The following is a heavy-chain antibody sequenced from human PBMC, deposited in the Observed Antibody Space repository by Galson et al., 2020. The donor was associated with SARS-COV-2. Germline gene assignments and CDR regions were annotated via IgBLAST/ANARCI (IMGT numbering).Heavy chain of an antibody. Sequence: ASETLSLTCTVSGVSISGYYWSWIRQPPGKGLEWIGYVYYNGFTNYNPSLKSRVTISVDTSKNQFSLRLSSVTAADTAVYYCAKEELNNLRALDIWGQGTMVTVSS. V-gene: IGHV4-59*01. J-gene: IGHJ3*02. CDR3: AKEELNNLRALDI. CDR2: VYYNGFT. D-gene: IGHD1-1*01. CDR1: GVSISGYY.